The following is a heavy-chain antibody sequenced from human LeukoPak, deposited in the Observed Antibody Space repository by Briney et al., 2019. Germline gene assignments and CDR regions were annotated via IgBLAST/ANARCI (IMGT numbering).Heavy chain of an antibody. CDR2: ISYDGSNK. Sequence: GGSLRLSCAASGFDFRSYGMHWVRQAPGKGLEWVAVISYDGSNKYYADSVKDRFTISRDNSKNTLSLQMNSLTADDSAVYYCAKGDWHGSGNYYSDQFDLSGPGNLVTVSS. CDR1: GFDFRSYG. V-gene: IGHV3-30*18. CDR3: AKGDWHGSGNYYSDQFDL. D-gene: IGHD3-10*01. J-gene: IGHJ5*02.